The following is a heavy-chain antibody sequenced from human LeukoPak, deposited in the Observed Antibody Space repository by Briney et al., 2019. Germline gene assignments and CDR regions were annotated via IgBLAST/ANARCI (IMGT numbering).Heavy chain of an antibody. CDR2: ISGSGGST. CDR1: GFTFSNFG. D-gene: IGHD2-2*02. CDR3: AKKGTYCSSTSCYIAY. Sequence: PGGSLRLSCAPSGFTFSNFGMNWVRQAPGKGLEWVSAISGSGGSTYYADSVKGRFTISRDNSKNTLYLQMNSLRAEDTAVYYCAKKGTYCSSTSCYIAYWGQGTLVTVSS. V-gene: IGHV3-23*01. J-gene: IGHJ4*02.